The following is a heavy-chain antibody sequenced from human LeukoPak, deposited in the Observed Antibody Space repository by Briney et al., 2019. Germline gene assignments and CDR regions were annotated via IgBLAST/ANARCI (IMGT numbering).Heavy chain of an antibody. V-gene: IGHV3-74*01. CDR3: ARARSSSWYDY. Sequence: GGSLRLSCATSGFTFSISWMHWVRQAPGEGLVWVSRISSDGSTTTYADSVKGRFTISRDNAKNTLYLQMNSLRVEDTAVYYCARARSSSWYDYWGQGALVTVSS. CDR1: GFTFSISW. J-gene: IGHJ4*02. D-gene: IGHD6-13*01. CDR2: ISSDGSTT.